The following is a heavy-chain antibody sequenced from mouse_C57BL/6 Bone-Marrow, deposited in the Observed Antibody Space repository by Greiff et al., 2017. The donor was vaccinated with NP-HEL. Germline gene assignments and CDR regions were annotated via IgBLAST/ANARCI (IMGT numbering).Heavy chain of an antibody. V-gene: IGHV5-12*01. CDR2: ISNGGGST. J-gene: IGHJ2*01. CDR3: ARHDFDY. CDR1: GFTFSDYY. Sequence: EVMLVESGGGLVQPGGSLKLSCAASGFTFSDYYMYWVRQTPEKRLEWVAYISNGGGSTYYPDTVKGRFTISRDNAKNILYLQMSRLKSEDTAMYYCARHDFDYWGQGTTLTVSS.